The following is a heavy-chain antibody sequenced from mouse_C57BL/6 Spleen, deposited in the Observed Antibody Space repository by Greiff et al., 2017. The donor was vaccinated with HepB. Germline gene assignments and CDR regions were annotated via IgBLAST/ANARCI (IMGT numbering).Heavy chain of an antibody. J-gene: IGHJ2*01. CDR2: INSNGGST. CDR3: AIMARTIN. CDR1: GFTFSSYG. V-gene: IGHV5-6-3*01. Sequence: EVQGVESGGGLVQPGGSLKLSCAASGFTFSSYGMSWVRQTPDKRLELVATINSNGGSTYYPDSGKGRFTISRDNAKNTLYLQMSSLKSQDTAMYHCAIMARTINWGQGTTLTVSS.